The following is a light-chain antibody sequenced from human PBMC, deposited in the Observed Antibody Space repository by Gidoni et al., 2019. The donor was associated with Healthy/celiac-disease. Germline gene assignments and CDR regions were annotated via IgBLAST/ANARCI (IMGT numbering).Light chain of an antibody. CDR1: QSVSRY. Sequence: EIVLTQSPATLSLSPGKRATLSCRASQSVSRYLAWYQQKPGQAPRLLIYDASHRATGIPARFSGSGSGTDFTLTISSLEPEDFAVYYCQQRSNWPITFXQXTRLEIK. CDR3: QQRSNWPIT. V-gene: IGKV3-11*01. J-gene: IGKJ5*01. CDR2: DAS.